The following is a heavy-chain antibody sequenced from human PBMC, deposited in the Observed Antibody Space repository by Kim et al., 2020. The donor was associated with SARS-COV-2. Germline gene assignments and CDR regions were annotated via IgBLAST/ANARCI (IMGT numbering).Heavy chain of an antibody. J-gene: IGHJ6*02. CDR2: IYHSGST. D-gene: IGHD3-3*01. CDR3: ARASSYYDFWSGTEYYYGMDV. CDR1: GGSISSGGYS. V-gene: IGHV4-30-2*01. Sequence: SETLSLTCAVSGGSISSGGYSWSWIRQPPGKGLEWIGYIYHSGSTYYNPSLKSRVTISVDGSKNQFSLKLSSVTAADTAVYYCARASSYYDFWSGTEYYYGMDVWGQGTTVTVSS.